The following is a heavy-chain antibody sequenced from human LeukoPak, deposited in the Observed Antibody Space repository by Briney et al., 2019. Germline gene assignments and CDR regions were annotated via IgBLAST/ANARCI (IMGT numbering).Heavy chain of an antibody. V-gene: IGHV4-34*01. CDR1: GGSFSGYY. D-gene: IGHD3-22*01. CDR2: INHSGNT. CDR3: ARVRPTYYYDSSGYYAHLRLDYFDY. Sequence: PSETLSLTCAVYGGSFSGYYWSWIRQPPGKGLEWIGEINHSGNTNYNPSLKSRVTISVDTSKNQFSLKLSSVTAADTAVYYCARVRPTYYYDSSGYYAHLRLDYFDYWGQGTLVTVSS. J-gene: IGHJ4*02.